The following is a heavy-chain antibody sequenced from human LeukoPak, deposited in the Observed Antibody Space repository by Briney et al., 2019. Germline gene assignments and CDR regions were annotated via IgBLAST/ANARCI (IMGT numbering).Heavy chain of an antibody. D-gene: IGHD5-24*01. V-gene: IGHV3-23*01. CDR3: AKDIQLSA. Sequence: GGSLRLSCAASGFNFNDAAMTWVHQAPGKGLEWVSLIASSGRNTYYTDSVRGRFTISRDNSKKTLSLQMNSLRVEDTAIYYCAKDIQLSAWGLGTMVTVSS. J-gene: IGHJ3*01. CDR2: IASSGRNT. CDR1: GFNFNDAA.